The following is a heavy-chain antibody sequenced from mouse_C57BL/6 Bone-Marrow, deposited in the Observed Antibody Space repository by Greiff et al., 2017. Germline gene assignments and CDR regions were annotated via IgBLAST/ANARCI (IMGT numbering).Heavy chain of an antibody. CDR2: IYPGDGDT. J-gene: IGHJ3*01. V-gene: IGHV1-82*01. CDR1: GYAFSSSW. D-gene: IGHD1-1*01. Sequence: VKLMESGPELVKPGASVKISCKASGYAFSSSWMNWVKQRPGKGLEWIGRIYPGDGDTNYNGKFKGKATLTADKSSSTAYMQLSSLTSDDSAVYFCATFYYGSSFAYWGQGTLVTVSA. CDR3: ATFYYGSSFAY.